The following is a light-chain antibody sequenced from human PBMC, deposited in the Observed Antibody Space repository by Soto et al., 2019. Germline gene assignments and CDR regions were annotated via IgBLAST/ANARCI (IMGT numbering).Light chain of an antibody. CDR3: SSYTSSSTLA. Sequence: QLVLTQPASVSGSPGQSITISCTGTSSDVGTYDFVSWYQHLPGKAPKLILYEVRNRPLGVSIRFSGSKSANTASLIISGLQAEDEGDYFCSSYTSSSTLAFGTGTKLTVL. CDR1: SSDVGTYDF. J-gene: IGLJ1*01. CDR2: EVR. V-gene: IGLV2-14*01.